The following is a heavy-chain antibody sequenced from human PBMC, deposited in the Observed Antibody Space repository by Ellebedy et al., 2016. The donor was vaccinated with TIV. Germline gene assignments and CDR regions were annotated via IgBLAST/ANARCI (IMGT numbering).Heavy chain of an antibody. V-gene: IGHV1-69*06. Sequence: SVKVSCXASGGTFSSYAISWVRQAPGQGLEWMGGIIPIFGTANYAQKFQGRVTITADKSTSTAYMELSSLRSEDTAVYYCARAYGDYVSDYYYGMDVWGQGTTVTVSS. J-gene: IGHJ6*02. CDR1: GGTFSSYA. D-gene: IGHD4-17*01. CDR3: ARAYGDYVSDYYYGMDV. CDR2: IIPIFGTA.